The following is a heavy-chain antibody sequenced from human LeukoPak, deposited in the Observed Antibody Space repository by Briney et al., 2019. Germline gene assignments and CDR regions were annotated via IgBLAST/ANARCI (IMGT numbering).Heavy chain of an antibody. V-gene: IGHV3-23*01. Sequence: GGSLRLSCAASGFTFNSYAMSWVRQAPGKGLEWVSAIRGSGGGTYYADSVKGRFTISRDNSKNTLYLQMNSLRAEDTAVYYCAKVLKYYYDSSGDHYIDYWGQGTLVTVSS. J-gene: IGHJ4*02. CDR2: IRGSGGGT. D-gene: IGHD3-22*01. CDR1: GFTFNSYA. CDR3: AKVLKYYYDSSGDHYIDY.